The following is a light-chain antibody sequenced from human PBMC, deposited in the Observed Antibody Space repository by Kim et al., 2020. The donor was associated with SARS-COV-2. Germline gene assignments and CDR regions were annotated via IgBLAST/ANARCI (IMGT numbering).Light chain of an antibody. J-gene: IGKJ2*01. CDR1: QSILYSPSNTNY. V-gene: IGKV4-1*01. CDR2: WSS. CDR3: QQYFAFPYT. Sequence: RATINCKSSQSILYSPSNTNYLAWYQQRPRQPPKLLIYWSSTRESGVTDRFSGSGSGTDFTLTISSLQPEDGAVYYCQQYFAFPYTFGQGTKLEL.